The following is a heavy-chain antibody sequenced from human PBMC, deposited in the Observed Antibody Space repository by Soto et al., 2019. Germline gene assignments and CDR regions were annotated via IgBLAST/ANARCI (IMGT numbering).Heavy chain of an antibody. Sequence: QVQLQESGPGLVKPSETLSLTCTVSGGSISPYYWSWIRQPPGKGLEWIGNIHYSGSTDYNPSLKSRVTISRDTSTNQFSLKLTSVTAADTAVYYCAKGGTSSLPFDYWGQGTLVTVSS. CDR2: IHYSGST. CDR1: GGSISPYY. J-gene: IGHJ4*02. V-gene: IGHV4-59*01. D-gene: IGHD2-2*01. CDR3: AKGGTSSLPFDY.